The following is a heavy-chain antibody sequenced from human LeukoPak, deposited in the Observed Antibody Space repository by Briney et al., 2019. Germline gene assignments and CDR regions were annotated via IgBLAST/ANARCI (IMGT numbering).Heavy chain of an antibody. CDR2: IYYSGST. Sequence: SETLSLTCTVSGGSISSYYWSWIRQPPGKGLEWIGYIYYSGSTNYNPSLKSRVTISVVTSKNQFSLKLSSVTAADTAVYYCARVSGYNWNFDYWGQGTLVTVSS. D-gene: IGHD5-24*01. J-gene: IGHJ4*02. CDR3: ARVSGYNWNFDY. V-gene: IGHV4-59*01. CDR1: GGSISSYY.